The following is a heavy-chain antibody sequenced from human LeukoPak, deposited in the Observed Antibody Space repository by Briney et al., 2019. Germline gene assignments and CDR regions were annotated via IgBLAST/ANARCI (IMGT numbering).Heavy chain of an antibody. CDR3: AKHGSFGNWYFDL. CDR1: GFTFSSYD. Sequence: GGSLRLSCAASGFTFSSYDMSWVRQAPGKGLEWVSVVSGSGSTTYYADSAKGRFTISRDTSKNTLYLQMNSLRAEDTAVYYCAKHGSFGNWYFDLWGRGTLVTVSS. J-gene: IGHJ2*01. CDR2: VSGSGSTT. D-gene: IGHD3-3*02. V-gene: IGHV3-23*01.